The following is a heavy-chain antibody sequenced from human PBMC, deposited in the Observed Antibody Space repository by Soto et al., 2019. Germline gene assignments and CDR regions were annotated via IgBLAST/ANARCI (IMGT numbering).Heavy chain of an antibody. Sequence: SGPTLVNPAQTLTLTCTSSGFSLSSSGMCVSWIRQPPGKALEWLALIDWDDDKYYSTSLKTRLTISKDTSKNQVVLTMTNMDPVDTATYYCARTSQTDILTGPTYYGMDVWGQGTTVTVSS. D-gene: IGHD3-9*01. CDR1: GFSLSSSGMC. J-gene: IGHJ6*02. CDR2: IDWDDDK. CDR3: ARTSQTDILTGPTYYGMDV. V-gene: IGHV2-70*01.